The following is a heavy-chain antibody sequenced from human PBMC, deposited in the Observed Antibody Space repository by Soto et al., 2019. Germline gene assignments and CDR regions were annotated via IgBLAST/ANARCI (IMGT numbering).Heavy chain of an antibody. Sequence: GGSLRLSCAASGFTFRIYTMHWVRQAPGKGLEWVSVISYDGDSIFYTDSVKGRFTISRDNSKNTLYLQMNSLRAEDTAVYYCAAAEQWLVDPFDYWGQGTLVTVSS. CDR1: GFTFRIYT. CDR3: AAAEQWLVDPFDY. V-gene: IGHV3-30-3*01. CDR2: ISYDGDSI. J-gene: IGHJ4*02. D-gene: IGHD6-19*01.